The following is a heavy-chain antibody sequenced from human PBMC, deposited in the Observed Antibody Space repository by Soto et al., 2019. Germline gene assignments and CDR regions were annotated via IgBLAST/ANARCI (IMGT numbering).Heavy chain of an antibody. CDR3: TRDKRYCSSTSCYRNYYYYGMDV. V-gene: IGHV3-49*03. D-gene: IGHD2-2*02. Sequence: LRLSCTASGFTFGDYAMSWFRQAPGKGLEWVGFIRSKAYGGTTEYAASVKGRFTISRDDSKSIAYLQMNSLKTEDTAVYYCTRDKRYCSSTSCYRNYYYYGMDVWGQGTTVTVSS. J-gene: IGHJ6*02. CDR1: GFTFGDYA. CDR2: IRSKAYGGTT.